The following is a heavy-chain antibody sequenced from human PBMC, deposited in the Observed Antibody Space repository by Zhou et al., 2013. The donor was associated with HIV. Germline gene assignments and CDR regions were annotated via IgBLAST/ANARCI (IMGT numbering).Heavy chain of an antibody. J-gene: IGHJ6*03. D-gene: IGHD4-17*01. CDR2: IIPILGIA. Sequence: QVQLVQSGAEVKKPGSSVKVSCKASGGTFSSYAISWVRQAPGQGLEWMGRIIPILGIANYAQKFQGRVTITADKSTSTAYMELSSLRSEDTAVYYCASSTTGPYYMDVWGKGTTVTVSS. CDR3: ASSTTGPYYMDV. CDR1: GGTFSSYA. V-gene: IGHV1-69*04.